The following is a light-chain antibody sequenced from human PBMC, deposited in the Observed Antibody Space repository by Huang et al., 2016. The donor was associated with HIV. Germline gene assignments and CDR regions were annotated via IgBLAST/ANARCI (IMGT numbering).Light chain of an antibody. CDR1: ESISTN. V-gene: IGKV3-15*01. Sequence: EIVMTQSPDTLPVSPGETVTVSCRVSESISTNLAWYQHKPGQAPRLLIYGASTRATDIPGRFSGSGSGTGFTLTISSLQSEDLAVYYCQHYNTFGQGTKLEIK. CDR2: GAS. J-gene: IGKJ2*01. CDR3: QHYNT.